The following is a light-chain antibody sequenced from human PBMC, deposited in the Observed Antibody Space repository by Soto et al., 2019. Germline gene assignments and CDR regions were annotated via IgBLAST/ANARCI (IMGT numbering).Light chain of an antibody. CDR3: QQYNSYSWT. CDR1: QSISSW. CDR2: DAS. V-gene: IGKV1-5*01. Sequence: DLQMTQSPSTLARSVGNRGNITGRASQSISSWLAWYQKKAGKAPKILIYDASSLESGVPSRFSGSGSGTEFTLTISRLQTDDFATYECQQYNSYSWTCGQGTKVDIK. J-gene: IGKJ1*01.